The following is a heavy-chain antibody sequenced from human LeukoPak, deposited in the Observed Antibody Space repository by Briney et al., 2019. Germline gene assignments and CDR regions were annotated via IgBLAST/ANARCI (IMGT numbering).Heavy chain of an antibody. CDR3: ARGYWFGESHAFDI. V-gene: IGHV1-8*03. Sequence: GASVKVSCKASGYTFTSYDINWVRQATGQGLEWMGWMKPNSGNTGYAQKFQGRVTITRNTSISTAYMELSSLRSEDTAVYYCARGYWFGESHAFDIWGQGTMVTVSS. J-gene: IGHJ3*02. CDR1: GYTFTSYD. D-gene: IGHD3-10*01. CDR2: MKPNSGNT.